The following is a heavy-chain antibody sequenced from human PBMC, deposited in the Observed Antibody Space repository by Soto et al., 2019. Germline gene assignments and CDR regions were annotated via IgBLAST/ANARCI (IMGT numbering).Heavy chain of an antibody. CDR3: AKSRDAYNFYFYYGMDV. CDR1: GFTFSNYG. Sequence: PGGSLRLSCAASGFTFSNYGMNWVRQTPGKGLEWVALILYDGSNKYYADSVKGRFTISRDNSKNTLYLQVSSLRAEDTAVYYCAKSRDAYNFYFYYGMDVWGQGTSVTVS. D-gene: IGHD1-1*01. J-gene: IGHJ6*02. V-gene: IGHV3-30*18. CDR2: ILYDGSNK.